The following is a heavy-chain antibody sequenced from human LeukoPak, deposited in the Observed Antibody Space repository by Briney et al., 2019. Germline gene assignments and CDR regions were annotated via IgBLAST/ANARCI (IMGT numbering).Heavy chain of an antibody. V-gene: IGHV3-23*01. D-gene: IGHD3-10*01. CDR3: AKQLVSIYYFDY. CDR2: ISGSGGST. Sequence: GGSLRLSCAASGFTFSSYAMSWVRQAPGKGLEGVSAISGSGGSTYYADSVKGRFTISRDNSKNTLYLQMNSLRAEDTAVYYCAKQLVSIYYFDYWGQGTLVTVSS. CDR1: GFTFSSYA. J-gene: IGHJ4*02.